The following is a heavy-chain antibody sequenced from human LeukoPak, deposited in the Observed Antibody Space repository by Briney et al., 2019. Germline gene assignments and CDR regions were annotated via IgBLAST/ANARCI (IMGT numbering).Heavy chain of an antibody. Sequence: ASVKVSCKASGYTFTSYYIHWVRQAPGQGLEWMGIINPNGGGTSYAQKFQARVTMTRDMSTSTAYMELSSLRSEDTAVYYCASATLRCSGGSCYEMDVWGKGTTVTVSS. D-gene: IGHD2-15*01. V-gene: IGHV1-46*01. J-gene: IGHJ6*04. CDR2: INPNGGGT. CDR1: GYTFTSYY. CDR3: ASATLRCSGGSCYEMDV.